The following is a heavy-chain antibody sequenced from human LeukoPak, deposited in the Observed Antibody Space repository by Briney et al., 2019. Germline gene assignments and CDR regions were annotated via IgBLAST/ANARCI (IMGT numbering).Heavy chain of an antibody. V-gene: IGHV1-2*04. CDR2: INPNSGGT. J-gene: IGHJ4*02. Sequence: GASVKVSCKASGYTFTGYYMHWVRQAPGQGLEWMGWINPNSGGTNYAQKFQGWVTMTRDTSISTAYMELSRLRSDDTAVYYCARDLFRGGAAAGTLGGYWGQGTLVTVSS. CDR3: ARDLFRGGAAAGTLGGY. D-gene: IGHD6-13*01. CDR1: GYTFTGYY.